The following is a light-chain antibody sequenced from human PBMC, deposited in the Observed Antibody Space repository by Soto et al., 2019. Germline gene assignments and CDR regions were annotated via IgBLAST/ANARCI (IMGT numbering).Light chain of an antibody. CDR1: QSVSSY. J-gene: IGKJ4*01. V-gene: IGKV3-11*01. CDR2: DAS. CDR3: QQRSNWP. Sequence: EIVLTQSPATLSLSPGERATLSCRASQSVSSYLAWYQQKPGQAPRLLIYDASARATGIPARFSGSGSETDLTLTISSLEPEDFAVYYCQQRSNWPFGGGTKVEIK.